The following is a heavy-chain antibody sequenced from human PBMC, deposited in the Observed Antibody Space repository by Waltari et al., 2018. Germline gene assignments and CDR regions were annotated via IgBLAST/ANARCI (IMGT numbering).Heavy chain of an antibody. CDR1: GGSFSGYY. Sequence: QVHLQQWGAGLLKPSETLSLTCAVDGGSFSGYYGRWIRQSPGKGLEWIGEISQSGSTDYNPSLKSRVTTSIDTSKKHFSLILTSVTAADTAVYYCARGGPGNRMSDWGQGTLVTVSS. V-gene: IGHV4-34*01. D-gene: IGHD2-15*01. CDR2: ISQSGST. CDR3: ARGGPGNRMSD. J-gene: IGHJ4*02.